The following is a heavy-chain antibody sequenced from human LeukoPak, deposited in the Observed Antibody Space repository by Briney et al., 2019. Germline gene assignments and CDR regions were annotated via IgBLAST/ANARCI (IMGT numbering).Heavy chain of an antibody. CDR2: IRNKANGGTA. V-gene: IGHV3-49*04. CDR1: GFTFSDYA. D-gene: IGHD6-19*01. J-gene: IGHJ4*02. Sequence: PGESLRLSCTASGFTFSDYAMTWVRQAPGKGLEWVGFIRNKANGGTADYAASVKGRFTISRDDSKTIAYLQMNSLKNEDTAVYFCSRAYSTGWLGINDFWGQRALVTVSS. CDR3: SRAYSTGWLGINDF.